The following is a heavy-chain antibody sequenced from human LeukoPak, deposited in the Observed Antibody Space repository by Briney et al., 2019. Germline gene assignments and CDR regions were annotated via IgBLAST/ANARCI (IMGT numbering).Heavy chain of an antibody. Sequence: GGSLRLSCAASGFTFSSYAMSWVRQAPGKGLAWVSTISGGSGSTYCADSVKGRFTISRDNSRNTLSLQLNSLRAEDTAVYYCAKGQGYCTYTSCSDDAFDIWGQGTMVTVSS. CDR2: ISGGSGST. J-gene: IGHJ3*02. CDR3: AKGQGYCTYTSCSDDAFDI. D-gene: IGHD2-2*01. V-gene: IGHV3-23*01. CDR1: GFTFSSYA.